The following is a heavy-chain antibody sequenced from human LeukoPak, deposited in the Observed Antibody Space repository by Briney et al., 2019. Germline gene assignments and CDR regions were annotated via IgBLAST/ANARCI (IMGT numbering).Heavy chain of an antibody. V-gene: IGHV3-11*01. Sequence: GGSLRLSRAASGFTFGNSYMSWLRQAPGNGLQWVSYISHSGGTIHYADSVKGRFTISRDNAKNSLYLQMDSLRAEDTAVYFCARAPFDTKGYYQAPIRFDAWGQGTLVTVSS. CDR1: GFTFGNSY. J-gene: IGHJ5*02. CDR2: ISHSGGTI. D-gene: IGHD3-22*01. CDR3: ARAPFDTKGYYQAPIRFDA.